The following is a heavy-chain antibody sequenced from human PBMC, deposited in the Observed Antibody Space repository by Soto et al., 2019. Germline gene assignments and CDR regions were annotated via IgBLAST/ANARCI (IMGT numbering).Heavy chain of an antibody. D-gene: IGHD6-19*01. CDR3: ARDPQYISGWSPSYYYGMDV. CDR2: IIPIFGTA. J-gene: IGHJ6*02. CDR1: GGTFSSYA. V-gene: IGHV1-69*01. Sequence: QVQLVQSGAEVKKPGSSVKVSCKASGGTFSSYAISWVRQAPGQGLEWMGGIIPIFGTANYAQKFQGRVTITADESTSTAYMELSSLRSEDTAVYYCARDPQYISGWSPSYYYGMDVWGQGTTVTVSS.